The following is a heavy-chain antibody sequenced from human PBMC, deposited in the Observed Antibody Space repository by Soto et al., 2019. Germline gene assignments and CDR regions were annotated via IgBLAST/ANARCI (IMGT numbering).Heavy chain of an antibody. J-gene: IGHJ3*02. Sequence: GGSLRLSCAASGFTFSSYGMHWVRQAPGKGLEWVAVIWYDGSNKYYADSVKGRFTISRDNSKNTLYLQMNSLRAEDTAVYYCARDSGYITYDAFDIWGQGTMVTVSS. CDR2: IWYDGSNK. V-gene: IGHV3-33*01. CDR3: ARDSGYITYDAFDI. D-gene: IGHD5-12*01. CDR1: GFTFSSYG.